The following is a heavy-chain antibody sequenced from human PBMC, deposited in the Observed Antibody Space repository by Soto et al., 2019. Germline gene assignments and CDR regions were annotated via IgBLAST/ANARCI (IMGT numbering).Heavy chain of an antibody. J-gene: IGHJ3*01. CDR1: GYTFTSSG. CDR3: ARAFFYQGSDSRGYSFDAFDF. Sequence: QVQLVQSGAEVKKPGASVKVSCKASGYTFTSSGMSWVRQAPGQGLEWMGCISAHTGSSEYAQRFQGRVTITTDRSTSTAYMELRSLRSADTAVYYCARAFFYQGSDSRGYSFDAFDFWGPGTLVTVSS. CDR2: ISAHTGSS. D-gene: IGHD3-22*01. V-gene: IGHV1-18*01.